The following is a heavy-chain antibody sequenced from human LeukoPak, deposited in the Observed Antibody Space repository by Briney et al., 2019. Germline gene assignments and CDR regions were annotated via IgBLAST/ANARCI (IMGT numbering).Heavy chain of an antibody. D-gene: IGHD3-22*01. CDR2: IIPIFGTA. CDR3: ALMTYDSSGYYYGSGWFDP. Sequence: ASVKVSCKASGGTFSSYAISWVRQAPGQGLEWMGGIIPIFGTANYAQKFQGRVTITADESTSTAYMELSSLRSEDTAVYYCALMTYDSSGYYYGSGWFDPWGQGTLVTVSS. CDR1: GGTFSSYA. V-gene: IGHV1-69*13. J-gene: IGHJ5*02.